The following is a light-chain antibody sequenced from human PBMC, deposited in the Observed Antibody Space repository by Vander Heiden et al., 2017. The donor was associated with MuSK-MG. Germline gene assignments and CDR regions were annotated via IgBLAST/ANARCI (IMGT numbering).Light chain of an antibody. V-gene: IGLV1-40*01. CDR3: QSYDSSLSGSYV. Sequence: QSGLPQPPSVSGAPGQRVTISCTGSSSNIGAGHDVHWYQHLPGTAPKLLIYGNTNRPSGVPDRFAGSKSDTSASLAITGLQAEDEADYYCQSYDSSLSGSYVFGTGTKVTVL. CDR2: GNT. CDR1: SSNIGAGHD. J-gene: IGLJ1*01.